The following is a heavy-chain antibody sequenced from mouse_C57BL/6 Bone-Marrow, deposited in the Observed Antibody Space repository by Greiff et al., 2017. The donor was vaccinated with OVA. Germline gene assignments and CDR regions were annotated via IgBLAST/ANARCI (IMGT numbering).Heavy chain of an antibody. V-gene: IGHV5-6*02. CDR1: GFTFSSYG. J-gene: IGHJ4*01. CDR3: ARHEGSNYFFYAMDY. D-gene: IGHD2-5*01. CDR2: ISSGGSYT. Sequence: EVMLVESGGDLVKPGGSLKLSCAASGFTFSSYGMSWVRQTPDKRLEWVATISSGGSYTYYPDSVKGRFTISRDNAKNTLYLQMSSLKSEDTAMYYCARHEGSNYFFYAMDYWGQGTSVTVSS.